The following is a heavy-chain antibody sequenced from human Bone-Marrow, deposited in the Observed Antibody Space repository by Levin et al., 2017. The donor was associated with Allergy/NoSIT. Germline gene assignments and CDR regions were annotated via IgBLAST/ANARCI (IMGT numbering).Heavy chain of an antibody. CDR3: AREYGAYYGSGSYPGGHP. Sequence: PVASVKVSCKASGYTFTSYAMNWVRQAPGQGLEWMGWINTNTGNPTYAQGFTGRFVFSLDTSVSTAYLQISSLKAEDTAVYYCAREYGAYYGSGSYPGGHPWGQGTLVTVSS. J-gene: IGHJ5*02. D-gene: IGHD3-10*01. V-gene: IGHV7-4-1*02. CDR2: INTNTGNP. CDR1: GYTFTSYA.